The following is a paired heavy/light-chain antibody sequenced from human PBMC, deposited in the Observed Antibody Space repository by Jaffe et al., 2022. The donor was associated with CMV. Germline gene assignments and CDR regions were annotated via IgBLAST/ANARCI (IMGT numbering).Light chain of an antibody. J-gene: IGKJ1*01. CDR2: KAS. Sequence: DIQMTQSPSTLSANVGDKVTLTCRASQSIRTWLAWYQQKPGKAPHLLIYKASNLESGVPPRFSGSGSGTEFTLTISSLQPDDFASYYCQQYNSYPWTFGQGTQVE. V-gene: IGKV1-5*03. CDR3: QQYNSYPWT. CDR1: QSIRTW.
Heavy chain of an antibody. D-gene: IGHD2-8*01. Sequence: EVRLVESGGILVQPGGSLRLSCVASGFTFSNYEMNWVRQAPGKGLEWISNISTNGLSTHYADSVKGRFTISRQNVKNLLYLEMNSLRVEDTAIYYCASGGGYISDLSHNDVYFRHWGQGTPVTVSS. CDR2: ISTNGLST. V-gene: IGHV3-48*03. CDR1: GFTFSNYE. J-gene: IGHJ1*01. CDR3: ASGGGYISDLSHNDVYFRH.